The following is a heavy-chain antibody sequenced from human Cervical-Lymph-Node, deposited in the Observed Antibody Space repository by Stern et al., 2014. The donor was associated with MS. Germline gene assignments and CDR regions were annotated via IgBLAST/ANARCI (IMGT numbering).Heavy chain of an antibody. D-gene: IGHD3-22*01. Sequence: QVQLGQSGADVKKPGSSVKLSCKASGGTFSTYAITWVRQAPGQGLEWMGGIVPIFGTANYAQKFQGRVTITADESTSTAYMELSSLRSEDTAVYYCAREFNYDSSGYYFYYWGQGTLVTVSS. CDR1: GGTFSTYA. CDR3: AREFNYDSSGYYFYY. V-gene: IGHV1-69*01. J-gene: IGHJ4*02. CDR2: IVPIFGTA.